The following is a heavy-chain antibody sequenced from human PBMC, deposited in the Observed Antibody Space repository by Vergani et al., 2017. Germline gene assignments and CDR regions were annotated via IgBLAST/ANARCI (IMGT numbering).Heavy chain of an antibody. D-gene: IGHD2-15*01. CDR2: IHTSGST. Sequence: QVQLQESGPGLVKPSQTLSLTCTVSGGSINSHNYYWSWIRQPAGKGLEWVGRIHTSGSTNYNPSLKSRVTMSEDTSKNQFSLNLTSVTAADTAVYIGAGVSSLGGSCCKRYFDYWGQGILVTVSS. J-gene: IGHJ4*02. CDR1: GGSINSHNYY. V-gene: IGHV4-61*02. CDR3: AGVSSLGGSCCKRYFDY.